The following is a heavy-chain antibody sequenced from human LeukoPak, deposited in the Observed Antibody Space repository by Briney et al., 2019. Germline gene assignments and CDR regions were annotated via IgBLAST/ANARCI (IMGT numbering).Heavy chain of an antibody. Sequence: PGRSLRLPCAASGFTFSSYGMHWVRQAPGKGLEWVAVIWYDGSNKYYADSVKGRFTISRDNSKNTLYLQMNSLRAEDTAVYYCARDPLVGATVGVYFDYWGQGTLVTVSS. V-gene: IGHV3-33*01. CDR3: ARDPLVGATVGVYFDY. CDR1: GFTFSSYG. D-gene: IGHD1-26*01. J-gene: IGHJ4*02. CDR2: IWYDGSNK.